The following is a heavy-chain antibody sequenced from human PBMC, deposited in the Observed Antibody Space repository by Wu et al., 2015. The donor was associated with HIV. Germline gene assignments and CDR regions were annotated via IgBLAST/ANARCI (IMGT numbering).Heavy chain of an antibody. J-gene: IGHJ3*02. CDR1: GYTFTGYY. V-gene: IGHV1-58*02. CDR2: IVVGSGNT. CDR3: AADEEQLYAFDI. D-gene: IGHD6-6*01. Sequence: QLVQSGAEVKKPGASVKVSCKASGYTFTGYYMHWVRQARGQRLEWIGWIVVGSGNTNYAQKFQERVTITRDMSTSTAYMELSSLRSEDTAVYYCAADEEQLYAFDIWGQGTMGHRLF.